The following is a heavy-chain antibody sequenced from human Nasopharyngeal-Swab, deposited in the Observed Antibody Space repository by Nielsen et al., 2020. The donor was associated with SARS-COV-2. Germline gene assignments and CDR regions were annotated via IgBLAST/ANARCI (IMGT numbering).Heavy chain of an antibody. D-gene: IGHD2-15*01. Sequence: ASVKVSCKASGYTFTSYDINWVRQATGQGLEWMGWMNPNSGNTGYAQKFQGRVTMTRNTSISTAYMELSSLRSEDTVVYYCARCSGGSCRFDYWGQGTLVTVSS. CDR3: ARCSGGSCRFDY. CDR1: GYTFTSYD. V-gene: IGHV1-8*01. CDR2: MNPNSGNT. J-gene: IGHJ4*02.